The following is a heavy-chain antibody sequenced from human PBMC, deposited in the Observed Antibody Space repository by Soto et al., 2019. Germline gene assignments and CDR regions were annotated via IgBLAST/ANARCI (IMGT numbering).Heavy chain of an antibody. J-gene: IGHJ4*02. CDR2: ISSSSSYI. CDR3: AREGGIVGATTMGSFDY. CDR1: GFTFSSYS. V-gene: IGHV3-21*01. D-gene: IGHD1-26*01. Sequence: GGSLRLSCAASGFTFSSYSMNWVRQAPGKGLEWVSSISSSSSYIYYADSVKGRFTISRDNAKNSLYLQMNSLRAEDTAVYCCAREGGIVGATTMGSFDYWGQGTLVTVSS.